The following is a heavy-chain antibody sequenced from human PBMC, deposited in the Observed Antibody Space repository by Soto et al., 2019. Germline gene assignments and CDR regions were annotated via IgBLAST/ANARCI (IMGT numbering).Heavy chain of an antibody. V-gene: IGHV6-1*01. CDR3: ERYPPPLPSSSWYFDYSGMAV. D-gene: IGHD6-13*01. CDR1: GDSVSSNSAA. Sequence: SQTLSLTCAISGDSVSSNSAAWNWIRQSPSRGLEWLGRTYYRSKWYNDYAVSVKSRITINPDTSKNQFSLQLNYVTPEDTAVYRCERYPPPLPSSSWYFDYSGMAVWGQGPKVTVSS. CDR2: TYYRSKWYN. J-gene: IGHJ6*02.